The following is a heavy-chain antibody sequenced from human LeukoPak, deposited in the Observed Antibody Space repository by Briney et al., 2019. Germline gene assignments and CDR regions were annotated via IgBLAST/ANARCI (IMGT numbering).Heavy chain of an antibody. CDR2: ISGSGGST. D-gene: IGHD3-22*01. CDR3: AKGPKYYYDSSGYYY. V-gene: IGHV3-23*01. Sequence: GGSLRPSCAASGFTFSSYAMSWVRQAPGKGLEWVSAISGSGGSTYYADSVKGRFTISRDNSKNTLYLQMNSLRAEDTAVYYCAKGPKYYYDSSGYYYWGQGTLVTVSS. CDR1: GFTFSSYA. J-gene: IGHJ4*02.